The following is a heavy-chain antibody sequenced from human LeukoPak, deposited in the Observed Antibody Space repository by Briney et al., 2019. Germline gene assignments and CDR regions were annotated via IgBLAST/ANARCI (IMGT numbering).Heavy chain of an antibody. J-gene: IGHJ4*02. Sequence: GRSLRLSCAASGFTFDDYGMSWVRQAPGKGLEWVSGINWNGGSTGYADSVKGRFTISRDNAKNPLYLQINSLRAEDTALYYCARDDGGRGDSSGYSTYYFDYWGQGTLVTVSS. V-gene: IGHV3-20*04. CDR1: GFTFDDYG. CDR3: ARDDGGRGDSSGYSTYYFDY. CDR2: INWNGGST. D-gene: IGHD3-22*01.